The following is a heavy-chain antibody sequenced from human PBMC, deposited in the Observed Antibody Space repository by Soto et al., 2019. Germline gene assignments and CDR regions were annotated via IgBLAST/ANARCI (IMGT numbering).Heavy chain of an antibody. J-gene: IGHJ6*02. D-gene: IGHD2-2*01. Sequence: GESLKISCKGSGYSFTSYGISWVRQMPGKGLEWMGRIDPSDSYTNYSPSFQGHVTISADKSISTAYLQWSSLKASDTAMYYCARRGIPAATRGYYYGMDVWGQGTTVTV. CDR1: GYSFTSYG. CDR3: ARRGIPAATRGYYYGMDV. CDR2: IDPSDSYT. V-gene: IGHV5-10-1*01.